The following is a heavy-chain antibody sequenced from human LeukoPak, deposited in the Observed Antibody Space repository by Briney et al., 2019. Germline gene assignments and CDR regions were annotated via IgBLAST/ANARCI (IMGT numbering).Heavy chain of an antibody. CDR2: IIPIFGTA. Sequence: EASVKVSCKASGGTFSSYAISWVRQAPGQGLEWMGGIIPIFGTANYAQKFQGRVTITADESTSTAYMELSSLRSEDTAVYYCASGYCSSTSCHSPSDYWGQGTLVTVSS. D-gene: IGHD2-2*03. CDR3: ASGYCSSTSCHSPSDY. V-gene: IGHV1-69*13. J-gene: IGHJ4*02. CDR1: GGTFSSYA.